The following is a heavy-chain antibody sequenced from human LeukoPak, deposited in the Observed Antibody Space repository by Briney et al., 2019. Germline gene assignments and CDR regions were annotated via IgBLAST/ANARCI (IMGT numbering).Heavy chain of an antibody. D-gene: IGHD2-21*01. CDR2: IIPIFGTA. V-gene: IGHV1-69*13. J-gene: IGHJ4*02. CDR3: AIGFPYCGGDCYTLLDY. Sequence: GASLKVSCKASGGTFSSYAISWVRQAPGQGLEWMGGIIPIFGTANYAQKFQGRVTITADESTSTAYMELSSLRSEDTAVYYCAIGFPYCGGDCYTLLDYWGQGTLATVSS. CDR1: GGTFSSYA.